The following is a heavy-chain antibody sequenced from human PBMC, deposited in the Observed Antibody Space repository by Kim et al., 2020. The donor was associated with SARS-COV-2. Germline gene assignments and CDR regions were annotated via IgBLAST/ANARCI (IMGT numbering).Heavy chain of an antibody. CDR2: INPDGSAQ. CDR3: AGWGSVNY. J-gene: IGHJ4*02. CDR1: GMTFSTYW. V-gene: IGHV3-7*01. Sequence: GGSLRLSCAASGMTFSTYWMNWVRQPPGKGLEWVANINPDGSAQRSVDSVKGRFTISRDNANNVLYLQMNSLRGDDTAVYYCAGWGSVNYWGQGTLVTVSS. D-gene: IGHD3-16*01.